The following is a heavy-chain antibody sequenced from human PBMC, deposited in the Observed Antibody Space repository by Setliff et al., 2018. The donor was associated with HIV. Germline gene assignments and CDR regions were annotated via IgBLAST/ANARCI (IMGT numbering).Heavy chain of an antibody. J-gene: IGHJ4*02. Sequence: PSETLSLTCTVSGHSITRGYYWGWIRQPPEKGLEWIGSTYHSGTTYYNPSLKSRVTISADTSNNQVSLKLSSVTAADTAVYYCARDLIGYCSTSCYFGLGGGYFDSWGQGILVTVSS. CDR2: TYHSGTT. V-gene: IGHV4-38-2*02. D-gene: IGHD2-2*01. CDR1: GHSITRGYY. CDR3: ARDLIGYCSTSCYFGLGGGYFDS.